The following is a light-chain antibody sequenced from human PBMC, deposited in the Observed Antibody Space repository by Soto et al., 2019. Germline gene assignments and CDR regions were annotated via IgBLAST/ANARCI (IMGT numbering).Light chain of an antibody. V-gene: IGKV3-20*01. J-gene: IGKJ1*01. CDR2: AAS. CDR3: QHYANSPWT. Sequence: EIVLTQSPGTLSLSPGERATLSCRASQSVGINYLAWYQQKPGQTPRLLIYAASTRATGIPDRFSGSGSGTDFTVTISRLEPEDFAVYYCQHYANSPWTFGQGTKVDIK. CDR1: QSVGINY.